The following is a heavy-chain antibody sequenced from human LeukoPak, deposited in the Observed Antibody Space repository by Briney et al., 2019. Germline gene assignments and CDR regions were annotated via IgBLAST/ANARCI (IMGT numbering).Heavy chain of an antibody. Sequence: GGSLRLSCAASGFTVSSNYMNWVRQAPGKGLEWVSIIYSGGSTYYADSVKGRFTISRDNAKNSLYLQMNSLRAEDTAVYYCARDYDILTGEDYWGQGTLVTVSS. V-gene: IGHV3-66*01. D-gene: IGHD3-9*01. CDR1: GFTVSSNY. CDR2: IYSGGST. J-gene: IGHJ4*02. CDR3: ARDYDILTGEDY.